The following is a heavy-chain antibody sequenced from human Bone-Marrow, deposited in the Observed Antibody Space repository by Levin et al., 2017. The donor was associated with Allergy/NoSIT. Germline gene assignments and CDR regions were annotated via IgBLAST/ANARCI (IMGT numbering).Heavy chain of an antibody. J-gene: IGHJ4*02. V-gene: IGHV4-59*01. D-gene: IGHD3-3*01. Sequence: ASETLSLTCTVSGGSISTYYWSWIRQSPEKGLEWIGYIFYSGHTNYNPSLKSRVTISVDTSKNQFSLSLTSVSAADTAIYYCAGAIGVVRHFDFWGQGTLVTVSS. CDR3: AGAIGVVRHFDF. CDR1: GGSISTYY. CDR2: IFYSGHT.